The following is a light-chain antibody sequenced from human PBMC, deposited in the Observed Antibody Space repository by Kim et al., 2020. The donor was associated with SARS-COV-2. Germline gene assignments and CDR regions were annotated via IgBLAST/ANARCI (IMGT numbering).Light chain of an antibody. CDR3: QQYDFWPRT. V-gene: IGKV3-15*01. CDR2: GAS. J-gene: IGKJ1*01. Sequence: VSPGERATLSCRASQSVSSNLAWYQQKPGQSPRLLIYGASTRATGIPARFSGSGSGTELTLTISSLKSEDSAVYYCQQYDFWPRTFGQGTKVDIK. CDR1: QSVSSN.